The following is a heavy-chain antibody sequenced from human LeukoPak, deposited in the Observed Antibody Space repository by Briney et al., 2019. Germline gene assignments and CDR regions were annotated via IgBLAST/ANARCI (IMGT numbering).Heavy chain of an antibody. CDR2: IYVGGTT. J-gene: IGHJ6*02. CDR1: GFTVSSQY. D-gene: IGHD1-26*01. V-gene: IGHV3-66*01. CDR3: AKDKTAGYSGHYYYYYGMDV. Sequence: GGSLRLSCAASGFTVSSQYMIWVRQAPGKGLEWVSLIYVGGTTFYADSVKGRFAISRDNSKNALYLQMNSLRAEDTAVYYCAKDKTAGYSGHYYYYYGMDVWGQGTTVTVSS.